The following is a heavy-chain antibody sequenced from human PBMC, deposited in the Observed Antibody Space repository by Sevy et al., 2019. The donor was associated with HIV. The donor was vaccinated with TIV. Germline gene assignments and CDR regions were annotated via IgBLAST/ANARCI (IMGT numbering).Heavy chain of an antibody. D-gene: IGHD6-13*01. Sequence: SQTLSCVASGFSFSLYAMSWVRQAPGKGLEWVSAISGGGGSTYYADSVKGRFTISRDTSKNTLSLQMTSLRAEDTAVYYCAKEGTWYGRDYFDYWGQGTLVTVSS. CDR2: ISGGGGST. J-gene: IGHJ4*02. CDR1: GFSFSLYA. CDR3: AKEGTWYGRDYFDY. V-gene: IGHV3-23*01.